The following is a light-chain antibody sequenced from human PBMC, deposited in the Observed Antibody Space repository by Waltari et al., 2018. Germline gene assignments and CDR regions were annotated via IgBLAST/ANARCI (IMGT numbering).Light chain of an antibody. CDR2: WAS. J-gene: IGKJ4*01. Sequence: DIVMTQSPDSLAVSLGARASLSCKSRQVVLKSSNNKNYLAWYQQKPGQPPKLLFYWASTRESGVPDRFSSSGSGTDFTLTISSLQAEDVAIYYCQQYYNAPLTFGGGTKVEIK. CDR3: QQYYNAPLT. V-gene: IGKV4-1*01. CDR1: QVVLKSSNNKNY.